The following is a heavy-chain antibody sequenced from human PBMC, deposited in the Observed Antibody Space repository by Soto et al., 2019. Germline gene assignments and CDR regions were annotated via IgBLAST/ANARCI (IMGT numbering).Heavy chain of an antibody. CDR2: INPSGGST. J-gene: IGHJ4*02. CDR1: GYTFTSYY. V-gene: IGHV1-46*03. Sequence: ASVNLSCKASGYTFTSYYMHWFLQAPRQVLEWMGIINPSGGSTSYAQKFQGRVTMTRDTSTSTVYMELSSMRSEDTAVYYCARDNYAYESSGSDYWGQGTLLTVSS. CDR3: ARDNYAYESSGSDY. D-gene: IGHD3-22*01.